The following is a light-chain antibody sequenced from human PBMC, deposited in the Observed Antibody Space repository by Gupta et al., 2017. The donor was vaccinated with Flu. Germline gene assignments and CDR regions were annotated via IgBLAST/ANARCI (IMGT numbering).Light chain of an antibody. Sequence: SYVLTQPPSVSVAPRPTARSTCGGNNIGSKRVQWYQQKPGQAPVLVVYDDTSGTPERFSGSNSGNTATLTISRVEAGDEADYYCQVWDGHSFQWVFGGGTKLTVL. J-gene: IGLJ3*02. CDR1: NIGSKR. CDR3: QVWDGHSFQWV. CDR2: DDT. V-gene: IGLV3-21*02.